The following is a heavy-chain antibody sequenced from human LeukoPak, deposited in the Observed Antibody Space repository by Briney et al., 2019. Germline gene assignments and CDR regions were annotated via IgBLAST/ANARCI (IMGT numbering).Heavy chain of an antibody. CDR3: AKSSPYCRGGSCYSIDY. D-gene: IGHD2-15*01. J-gene: IGHJ4*02. CDR1: RFTFSNYA. Sequence: GGSLRLSCAASRFTFSNYAMSWVRQAPGKGLEWVSGISGSGGTTYYVDSVKGRFTISRDNSKNTLYLQMNSLRAEDTAVYYCAKSSPYCRGGSCYSIDYWGQGTLVTVSS. V-gene: IGHV3-23*01. CDR2: ISGSGGTT.